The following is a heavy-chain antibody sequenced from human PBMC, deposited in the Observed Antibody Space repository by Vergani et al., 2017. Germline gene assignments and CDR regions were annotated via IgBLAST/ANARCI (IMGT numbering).Heavy chain of an antibody. CDR3: ARDLRDFWSGTGWFDP. J-gene: IGHJ5*02. CDR2: ISGSGSST. V-gene: IGHV3-23*01. CDR1: GFTFSSYA. Sequence: EVQLLESGGGLVQPGGSLRLSCAASGFTFSSYAMRWVRPAPGKGLGWVSAISGSGSSTYYADSVKGRFTISRDNSKNTLYLQMNSLRAEDTAVDYCARDLRDFWSGTGWFDPWGQGTLVTVSS. D-gene: IGHD3-3*01.